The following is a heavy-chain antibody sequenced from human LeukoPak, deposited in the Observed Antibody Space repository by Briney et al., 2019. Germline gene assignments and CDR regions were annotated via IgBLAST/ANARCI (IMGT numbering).Heavy chain of an antibody. CDR2: IHSSGST. Sequence: SGTLSLTCTVSGVSISTYYWTWLRQPAGKGLEWIGRIHSSGSTRYNPSLKSRVTMSVDTSKNEFSLKLGSVNAADTAVYYCARDVPPDYWGQGTLVPVSS. CDR3: ARDVPPDY. J-gene: IGHJ4*02. CDR1: GVSISTYY. V-gene: IGHV4-4*07.